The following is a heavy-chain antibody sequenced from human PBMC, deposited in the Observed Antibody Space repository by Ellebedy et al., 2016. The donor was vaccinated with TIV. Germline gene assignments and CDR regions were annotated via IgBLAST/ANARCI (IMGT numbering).Heavy chain of an antibody. D-gene: IGHD3-22*01. Sequence: ASVKVSXXASGYTFTSYDINWVRQATGQGLEWMGWMNPNSGNTGYAQKFQGRVTMTRNTSISTAYMELSSLRSEDTAVYYCARGITMIVVVPSYWGQGTLVTVSS. V-gene: IGHV1-8*01. CDR3: ARGITMIVVVPSY. J-gene: IGHJ4*02. CDR1: GYTFTSYD. CDR2: MNPNSGNT.